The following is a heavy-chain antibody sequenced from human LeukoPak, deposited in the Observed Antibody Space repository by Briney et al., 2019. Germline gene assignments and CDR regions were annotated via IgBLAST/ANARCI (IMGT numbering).Heavy chain of an antibody. J-gene: IGHJ4*02. D-gene: IGHD4-11*01. V-gene: IGHV1-8*01. Sequence: ASVEVSCKASGYTFTSYDINWVRQATGQGLEWMGWMNPNSGNTGYAQKFQGRVTMTRNTSISTAYMELSSLRSEDTAVYYCARYSSRDEYYFDYWGQGTLVTVSS. CDR1: GYTFTSYD. CDR3: ARYSSRDEYYFDY. CDR2: MNPNSGNT.